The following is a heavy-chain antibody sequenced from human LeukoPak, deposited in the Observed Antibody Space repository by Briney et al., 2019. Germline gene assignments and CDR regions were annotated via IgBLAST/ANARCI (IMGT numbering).Heavy chain of an antibody. D-gene: IGHD2/OR15-2a*01. Sequence: GGSLRLSCAASGFTFNTDWMSWVRQAPGKGLEWVANIKEDGSEIYYVDSVKGRFTISRDNAKNSLYLQMNSLRAEDTTVYYCARGVYYFDYWGQGTLVTVSS. CDR2: IKEDGSEI. CDR3: ARGVYYFDY. V-gene: IGHV3-7*03. CDR1: GFTFNTDW. J-gene: IGHJ4*02.